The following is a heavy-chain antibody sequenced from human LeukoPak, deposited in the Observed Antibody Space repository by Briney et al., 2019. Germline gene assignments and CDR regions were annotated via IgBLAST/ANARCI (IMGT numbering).Heavy chain of an antibody. J-gene: IGHJ4*02. Sequence: SETLSLTCTVSGGSISSYYWSWIRQPPGKGLEWIGEINHSGSTNYNPSLKSRVTISVDTSKNQFSLKLSSVTAADTAVYYCAGGSVVPAASSEKHFDYWGQGTLVTVSS. CDR3: AGGSVVPAASSEKHFDY. V-gene: IGHV4-34*01. D-gene: IGHD2-2*01. CDR2: INHSGST. CDR1: GGSISSYY.